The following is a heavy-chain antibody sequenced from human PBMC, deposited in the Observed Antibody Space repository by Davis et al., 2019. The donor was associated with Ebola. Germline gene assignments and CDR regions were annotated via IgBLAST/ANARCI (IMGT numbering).Heavy chain of an antibody. CDR3: ARNTKNPIAAAGTYDY. J-gene: IGHJ4*02. CDR1: GYSFTSYW. CDR2: IYPGDSDT. Sequence: GESLKISCKGSGYSFTSYWIGWVRQMPGKGLEWMGIIYPGDSDTRYSPSFQGQVTISADKSISTAYLQWSSLKASDTAMYYCARNTKNPIAAAGTYDYWGQGTLVTVSS. D-gene: IGHD6-13*01. V-gene: IGHV5-51*01.